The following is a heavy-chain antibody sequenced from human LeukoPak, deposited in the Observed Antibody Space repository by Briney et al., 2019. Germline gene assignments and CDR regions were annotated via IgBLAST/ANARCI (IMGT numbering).Heavy chain of an antibody. CDR2: INPNSGGT. CDR3: ARKIAVAAYLYFQH. V-gene: IGHV1-2*02. CDR1: GYTFTGYY. D-gene: IGHD6-19*01. J-gene: IGHJ1*01. Sequence: ASVKVSFKASGYTFTGYYMHWVRQAPGQRLEWMGWINPNSGGTNYAQKFQGRVTMTRDTSISTAYMELSRLRSDDTAVYYCARKIAVAAYLYFQHWGQGTLVTVSS.